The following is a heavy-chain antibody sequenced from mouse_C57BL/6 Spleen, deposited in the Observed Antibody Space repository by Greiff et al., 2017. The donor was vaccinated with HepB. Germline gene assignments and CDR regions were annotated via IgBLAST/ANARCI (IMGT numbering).Heavy chain of an antibody. D-gene: IGHD3-3*01. CDR2: ISSGSSTI. V-gene: IGHV5-17*01. Sequence: EVQLVESGGGLVKPGGSLKLSCAASGFTFSDYGMHWVRQAPEKGLEWVAYISSGSSTIYYADTVKGRFTISRDNAKNTLFLQMTRLRSEDTAMYYCARRAGTSYWYFDVWGTGTTVTVSS. CDR3: ARRAGTSYWYFDV. CDR1: GFTFSDYG. J-gene: IGHJ1*03.